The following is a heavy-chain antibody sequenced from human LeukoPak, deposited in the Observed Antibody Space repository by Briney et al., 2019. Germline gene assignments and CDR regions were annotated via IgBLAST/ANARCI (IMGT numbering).Heavy chain of an antibody. CDR1: GASFSGYY. CDR3: ARGRTYYDILTGQGRRGYWFDP. D-gene: IGHD3-9*01. V-gene: IGHV4-34*01. Sequence: SETLSLTCAVYGASFSGYYWNWIRQPPGKGLEWIGEINHSGSTNYNPSLKSRVTISVDTSKNQFSLKLSSVTAADTAVYYCARGRTYYDILTGQGRRGYWFDPWGQGTLVTVSS. CDR2: INHSGST. J-gene: IGHJ5*02.